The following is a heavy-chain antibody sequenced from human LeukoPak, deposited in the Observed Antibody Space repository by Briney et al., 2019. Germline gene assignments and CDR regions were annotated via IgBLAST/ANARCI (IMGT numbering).Heavy chain of an antibody. V-gene: IGHV3-11*01. CDR3: ARDIPRVGATGH. CDR1: GFTFSDYY. J-gene: IGHJ4*02. D-gene: IGHD1-26*01. Sequence: KPGGSLRLSCAASGFTFSDYYMSWIRQAPGKGLEWVSYINSSGTITYYADSVKGRFTISRDNAKNSLYLQMNSLRAEDTAVYYRARDIPRVGATGHWGQGTLVTVSS. CDR2: INSSGTIT.